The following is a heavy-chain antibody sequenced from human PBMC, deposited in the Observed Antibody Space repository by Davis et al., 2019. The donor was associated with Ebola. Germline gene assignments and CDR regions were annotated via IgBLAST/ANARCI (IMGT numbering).Heavy chain of an antibody. V-gene: IGHV3-21*01. Sequence: GESLKISCAASGFTFSSYAMSWVRQAPGKGLEWVSSISSSSSYIYYADSVKGRFTISRDNAKNSLYLQMNSLRAEDTAVYYCARRDYYGSGSYYKGGMDVWGQGTTVTVSS. J-gene: IGHJ6*02. CDR3: ARRDYYGSGSYYKGGMDV. D-gene: IGHD3-10*01. CDR1: GFTFSSYA. CDR2: ISSSSSYI.